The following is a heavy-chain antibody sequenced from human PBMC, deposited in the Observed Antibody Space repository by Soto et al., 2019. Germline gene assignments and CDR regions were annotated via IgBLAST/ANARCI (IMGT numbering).Heavy chain of an antibody. CDR3: ARDRGDAYYYYGMDV. CDR1: GFTFSSYG. CDR2: IWYDGSNK. D-gene: IGHD3-10*01. V-gene: IGHV3-33*01. J-gene: IGHJ6*02. Sequence: GGSLRLSCAASGFTFSSYGMHWVRQAPGKGLEWVAVIWYDGSNKYYADSVKGRFTISRDNSKNTLYLQMNSLRAEDTAVYYCARDRGDAYYYYGMDVWGQGTTVTVS.